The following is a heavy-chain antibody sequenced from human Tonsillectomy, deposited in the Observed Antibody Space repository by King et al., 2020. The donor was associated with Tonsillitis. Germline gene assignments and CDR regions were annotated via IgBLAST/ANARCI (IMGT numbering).Heavy chain of an antibody. V-gene: IGHV4-61*01. CDR2: IYYSGST. D-gene: IGHD3-10*01. CDR1: GGSVSSGSYY. CDR3: ARDLLGRGTMVRVENWYFDL. Sequence: QLQESGPGLVKPSETLSLTCTVSGGSVSSGSYYWSWIRQPPGKGLEWIGYIYYSGSTNYNPSLKSRVTISVDTSKNQFSLKLSSVTAADTAVYYCARDLLGRGTMVRVENWYFDLWGRGPLVTVSS. J-gene: IGHJ2*01.